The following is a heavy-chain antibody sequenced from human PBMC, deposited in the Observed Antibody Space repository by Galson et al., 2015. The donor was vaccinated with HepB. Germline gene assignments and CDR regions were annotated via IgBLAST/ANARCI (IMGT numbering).Heavy chain of an antibody. V-gene: IGHV3-23*01. CDR1: GFTFSNYP. Sequence: SLRLSCAASGFTFSNYPMSWVRQAPGKGLDWVSFIGSGGITYNADSVKGRFTISRDNSKNTLNLQMNNLRAEDTAVYYCAKSTTSGRYEDLWGQGTLVTVSS. CDR2: IGSGGIT. D-gene: IGHD6-19*01. CDR3: AKSTTSGRYEDL. J-gene: IGHJ5*02.